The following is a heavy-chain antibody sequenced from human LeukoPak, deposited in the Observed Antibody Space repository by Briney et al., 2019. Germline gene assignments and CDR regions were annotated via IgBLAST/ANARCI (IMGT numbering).Heavy chain of an antibody. V-gene: IGHV3-23*01. J-gene: IGHJ4*02. CDR2: ITYSGGNT. CDR3: AREDSGYYDY. Sequence: GGSLRLSCAASGFTFSSYAMSWVRQAPGKGLEWVSTITYSGGNTYYADSVKGRFTISRDNSKNTLYLQMNSLRADDTAVYYCAREDSGYYDYWGQGTLVTVSS. CDR1: GFTFSSYA. D-gene: IGHD3-22*01.